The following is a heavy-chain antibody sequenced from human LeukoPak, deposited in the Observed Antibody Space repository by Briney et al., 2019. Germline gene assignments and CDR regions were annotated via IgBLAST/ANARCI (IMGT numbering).Heavy chain of an antibody. CDR1: GYTFTSYY. CDR2: INPSGGST. V-gene: IGHV1-46*01. CDR3: ARDPRIIAAAGPYFDY. J-gene: IGHJ4*02. Sequence: ASVKVSCKASGYTFTSYYMHWVRQAPGQGLEWMGIINPSGGSTSYAQKFQGRVTMTRDTSTSTVYMELSSLRSEDTAVYYCARDPRIIAAAGPYFDYRGQGTLVTVSS. D-gene: IGHD6-13*01.